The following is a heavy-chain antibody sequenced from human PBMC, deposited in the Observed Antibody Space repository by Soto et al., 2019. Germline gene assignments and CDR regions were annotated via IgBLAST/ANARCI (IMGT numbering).Heavy chain of an antibody. J-gene: IGHJ6*03. Sequence: EVQLVESGGGLVQPGGSLRLSCAASGFTFSSYNMPWVRQATGKGLEWVSAIGTAGDTYYPGSVKGGFTISRENAKNSLYLQMNSLRAGDTAVYYCARSVSALRFLEWYPRGDYYYMDVWGKGTTVTVSS. CDR1: GFTFSSYN. CDR2: IGTAGDT. D-gene: IGHD3-3*01. CDR3: ARSVSALRFLEWYPRGDYYYMDV. V-gene: IGHV3-13*01.